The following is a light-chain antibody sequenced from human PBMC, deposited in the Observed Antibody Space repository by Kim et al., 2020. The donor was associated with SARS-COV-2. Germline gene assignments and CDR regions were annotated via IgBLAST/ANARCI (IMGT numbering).Light chain of an antibody. CDR1: SSDVGGYNY. Sequence: QSALTQPASVSGSPRQSITIACTGTSSDVGGYNYVSWYQQYPGKAPKLIIHDVTERPSGVSDRFSGSKSGNTASLTISGLQAEDEAEYYCSSYARSSTPYVFGTGTKVTVL. CDR3: SSYARSSTPYV. V-gene: IGLV2-14*01. CDR2: DVT. J-gene: IGLJ1*01.